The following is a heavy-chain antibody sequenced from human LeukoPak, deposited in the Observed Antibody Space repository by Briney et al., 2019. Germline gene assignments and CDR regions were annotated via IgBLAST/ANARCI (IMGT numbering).Heavy chain of an antibody. J-gene: IGHJ4*02. CDR2: ISYDGSNK. CDR3: AKDGGVRAYYFDY. D-gene: IGHD2-8*02. Sequence: GGSLRLSCAASGFTFSSYGMHWVRQAPGKGLEWVAVISYDGSNKYYADSVKGRFTISRDNSKNTLYLQMNSLRAEDTAVYYCAKDGGVRAYYFDYWGQGTLVTVSS. CDR1: GFTFSSYG. V-gene: IGHV3-30*18.